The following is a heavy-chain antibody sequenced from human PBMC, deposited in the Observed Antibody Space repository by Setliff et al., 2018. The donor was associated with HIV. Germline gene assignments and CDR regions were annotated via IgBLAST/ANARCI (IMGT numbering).Heavy chain of an antibody. CDR3: VRMISYSPYFDY. Sequence: PSETLSLTCTVSGGSITASFWSWIRQPAGKGLEWIGRIYGTGSTTYNPSLESRVTMSVDRSNNQFSLELTSVTAADTAVYYCVRMISYSPYFDYWGQGTLVTVSS. J-gene: IGHJ4*02. D-gene: IGHD1-26*01. CDR2: IYGTGST. V-gene: IGHV4-4*07. CDR1: GGSITASF.